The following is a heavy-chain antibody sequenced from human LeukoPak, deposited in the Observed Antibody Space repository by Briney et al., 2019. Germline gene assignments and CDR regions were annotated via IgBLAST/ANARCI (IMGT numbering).Heavy chain of an antibody. Sequence: GGSLRLSCAASGFTFSDYYMSWIRQAPGKGLEWVGRIKSKTDGGTTDYAAPVKGRFTISRDDSKNTLYLQMNSLKTEDTAVYYCTTDLLSVYYDILTGYYPYYGMDVWGQGTTVTVSS. D-gene: IGHD3-9*01. CDR3: TTDLLSVYYDILTGYYPYYGMDV. J-gene: IGHJ6*02. CDR1: GFTFSDYY. V-gene: IGHV3-15*01. CDR2: IKSKTDGGTT.